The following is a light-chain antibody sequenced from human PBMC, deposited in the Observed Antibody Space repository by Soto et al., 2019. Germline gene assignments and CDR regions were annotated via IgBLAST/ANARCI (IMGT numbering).Light chain of an antibody. Sequence: EIVLTQSPATLSLSPGERATLSCRASQSVSSYLAWYQQKPGQAPRLLIYDASNRATGIPARFSGSGSGTGFTLTISSLEPEDFAVYYCQQRSNWPRKGPFTFGPGTKVDIK. V-gene: IGKV3-11*01. J-gene: IGKJ3*01. CDR1: QSVSSY. CDR3: QQRSNWPRKGPFT. CDR2: DAS.